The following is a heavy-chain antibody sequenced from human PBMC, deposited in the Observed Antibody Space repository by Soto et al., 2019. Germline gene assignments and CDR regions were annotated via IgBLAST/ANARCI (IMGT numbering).Heavy chain of an antibody. CDR1: GFTFSSYS. CDR2: ISSSSSTI. Sequence: LRLSCASSGFTFSSYSMNWVRQAPGKGLEWVSYISSSSSTIYYADSVKGRFTISRDNAKNSLYLQMNSLRAEDTAVYYCARDLYIAAAGAIDFWGQGTLVTVSS. D-gene: IGHD6-13*01. J-gene: IGHJ4*02. V-gene: IGHV3-48*01. CDR3: ARDLYIAAAGAIDF.